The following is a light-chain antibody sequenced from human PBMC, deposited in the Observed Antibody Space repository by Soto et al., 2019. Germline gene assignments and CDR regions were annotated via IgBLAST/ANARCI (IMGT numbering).Light chain of an antibody. CDR1: QSVTST. J-gene: IGKJ5*01. CDR3: QQYNSWPPIT. V-gene: IGKV3-15*01. CDR2: GAS. Sequence: EIVLTQSPGTLSLSPGESATLSCRASQSVTSTCLAWYQQKPGQAPRLVIYGASTRATGIPARFSGGGSGTEFTLTISSLQSEDFAVYYCQQYNSWPPITFGQGRRLEI.